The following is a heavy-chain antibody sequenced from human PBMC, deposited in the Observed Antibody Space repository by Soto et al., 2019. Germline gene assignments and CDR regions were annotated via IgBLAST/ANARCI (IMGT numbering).Heavy chain of an antibody. Sequence: QAQVVQSGAEVRKPGSSVKLSCKASEGTFNSYAIAWVLHAPGQGLEWMGGIIPYYNTLNYAQKFQDRVTFTADDSTNTVSMELSSLRSDDTAGYFCASGASRWYTAFFDSWAQGTLVTVSS. CDR3: ASGASRWYTAFFDS. D-gene: IGHD6-13*01. CDR2: IIPYYNTL. V-gene: IGHV1-69*01. J-gene: IGHJ4*02. CDR1: EGTFNSYA.